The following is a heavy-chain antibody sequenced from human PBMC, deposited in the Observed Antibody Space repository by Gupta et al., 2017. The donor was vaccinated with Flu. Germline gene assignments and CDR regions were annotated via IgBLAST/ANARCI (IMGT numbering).Heavy chain of an antibody. V-gene: IGHV4-34*01. CDR2: NNHSGST. CDR1: GGSFSGYY. D-gene: IGHD7-27*01. CDR3: ARNGHWGPYYLDY. J-gene: IGHJ4*02. Sequence: QVQLQQWGAGLLKPSETLSHNRAVYGGSFSGYYWSWIRQPPGKGLKWIGENNHSGSTNYKPALKSRVTISVETPKNQLSLRLSFVTDADTSVYYCARNGHWGPYYLDYWGQGTMVTVSS.